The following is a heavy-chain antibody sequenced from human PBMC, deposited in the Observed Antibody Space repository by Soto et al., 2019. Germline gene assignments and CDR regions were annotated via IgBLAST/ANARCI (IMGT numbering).Heavy chain of an antibody. D-gene: IGHD6-19*01. Sequence: ASVKVSCKAAGYDFSNYYIYWVRQAPGQGLEWMGVINPSGGNSNYAQKFQDRITVTSDTSTTTVYMELSSLTLDDTAVYYCASNHSSGWYGFDFWGQGTLVTVSS. CDR3: ASNHSSGWYGFDF. CDR2: INPSGGNS. V-gene: IGHV1-46*03. J-gene: IGHJ4*02. CDR1: GYDFSNYY.